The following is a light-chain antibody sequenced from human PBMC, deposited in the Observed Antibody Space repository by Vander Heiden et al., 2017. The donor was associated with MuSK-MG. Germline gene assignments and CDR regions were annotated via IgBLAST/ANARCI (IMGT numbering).Light chain of an antibody. CDR2: DAS. V-gene: IGKV1-33*01. Sequence: QMTQSPSSLSAPVGDPVTLTCQASQGINRYLNWYQQRPGKAPKLLISDASNVETGVPSRFSGSGSGTKYTFTISSLQPEDFATDFCQQYDNLPRCTFGQGTRLEIK. J-gene: IGKJ2*02. CDR3: QQYDNLPRCT. CDR1: QGINRY.